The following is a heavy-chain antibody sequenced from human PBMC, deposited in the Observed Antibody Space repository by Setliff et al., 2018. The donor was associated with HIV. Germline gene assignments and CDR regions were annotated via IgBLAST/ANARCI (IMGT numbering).Heavy chain of an antibody. V-gene: IGHV3-23*01. D-gene: IGHD3-10*02. CDR1: GFRFNIYA. CDR3: ARDTMWAFDI. J-gene: IGHJ3*02. Sequence: GGSLRLSCAASGFRFNIYAMTWVRQAPGKGLQWVSSISGSGSTTNYADSVKGRFTISRDTSKDPLYLQMNSLRAEDTAVYYCARDTMWAFDIWGQGTLVTVSS. CDR2: ISGSGSTT.